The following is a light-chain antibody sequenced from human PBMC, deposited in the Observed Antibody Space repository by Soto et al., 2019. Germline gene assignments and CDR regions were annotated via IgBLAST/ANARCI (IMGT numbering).Light chain of an antibody. CDR2: DVS. V-gene: IGLV2-8*01. CDR3: SSYAGSNRVV. Sequence: QSVLTQPPSASGSPGQSVTISCTGTSSDVGGSNYVSWYQQHPGKAPKLMIYDVSKRPSGVPDRFSGSKSGNTASLTVSGLQAEDEADYYCSSYAGSNRVVFGGGTKVTVL. J-gene: IGLJ2*01. CDR1: SSDVGGSNY.